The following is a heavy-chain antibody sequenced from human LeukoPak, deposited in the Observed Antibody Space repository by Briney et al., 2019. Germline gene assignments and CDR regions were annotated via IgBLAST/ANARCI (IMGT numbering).Heavy chain of an antibody. Sequence: GGSLRLSCGAAGFTFSSYCLHWVRQAPGNGVERVAVIWYDGSNKYYADSVKGRFTISRDNSKNTLYLQMNSLRAEDTAVYYCARDKTTGVDYWGQGTLVTVSS. CDR3: ARDKTTGVDY. J-gene: IGHJ4*02. CDR1: GFTFSSYC. D-gene: IGHD7-27*01. CDR2: IWYDGSNK. V-gene: IGHV3-33*01.